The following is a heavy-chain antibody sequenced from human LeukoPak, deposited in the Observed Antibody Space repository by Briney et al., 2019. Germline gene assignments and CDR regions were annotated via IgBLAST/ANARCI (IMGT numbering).Heavy chain of an antibody. J-gene: IGHJ5*02. V-gene: IGHV1-69*04. CDR1: GGTLSSYV. CDR3: ASLDVSRDDS. Sequence: VASVTVSCKTSGGTLSSYVFSWVRQAPGQTLEWMGRIIPIVNVTDYAQKFQGRVTITADKSTGTAFMKLSSLRSEDTAVYYCASLDVSRDDSWGQGTLVTVSS. CDR2: IIPIVNVT. D-gene: IGHD3-16*01.